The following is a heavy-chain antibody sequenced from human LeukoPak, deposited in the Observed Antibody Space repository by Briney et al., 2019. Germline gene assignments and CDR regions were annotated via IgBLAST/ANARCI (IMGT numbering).Heavy chain of an antibody. CDR2: ISNSGGDT. V-gene: IGHV3-23*01. CDR3: AKAASSSWPSYYYGMDV. D-gene: IGHD6-13*01. CDR1: GFTFSSYA. Sequence: GGSLRLSCAASGFTFSSYAMSWVRQAPGKGLEWVAAISNSGGDTFYSDSGKGRFTIARDNSKNTLYLQMNSLRVDDTAVYYCAKAASSSWPSYYYGMDVWGQGTTVTVSS. J-gene: IGHJ6*02.